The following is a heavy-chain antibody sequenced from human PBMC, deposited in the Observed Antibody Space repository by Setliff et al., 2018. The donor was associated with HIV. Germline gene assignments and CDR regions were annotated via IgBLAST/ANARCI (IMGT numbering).Heavy chain of an antibody. D-gene: IGHD4-4*01. CDR1: GFTFGDYH. Sequence: PGGSLSLSCAASGFTFGDYHMIWIRQTPEKGLEWLSDITTDGRLTSYADSVKGRFTISRDNAKNTLYLQMNSLRAEDTAVYYCAKDSDYSNYGGLDYWGQGTLVTVSS. V-gene: IGHV3-11*01. J-gene: IGHJ4*02. CDR2: ITTDGRLT. CDR3: AKDSDYSNYGGLDY.